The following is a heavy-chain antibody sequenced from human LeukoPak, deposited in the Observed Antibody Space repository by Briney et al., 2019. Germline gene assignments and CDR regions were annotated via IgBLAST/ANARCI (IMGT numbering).Heavy chain of an antibody. CDR2: IYTSGST. CDR3: ARVLAAAGTLWFDP. D-gene: IGHD6-13*01. CDR1: GGSNSSYY. Sequence: SETLSLTCTVSGGSNSSYYWSWIRQPAGKGLEWIGRIYTSGSTNYNPSLKSRVTMSVDTSKNQFSLKLSSVTAADTAVYCCARVLAAAGTLWFDPWGQGTLVTVSS. J-gene: IGHJ5*02. V-gene: IGHV4-4*07.